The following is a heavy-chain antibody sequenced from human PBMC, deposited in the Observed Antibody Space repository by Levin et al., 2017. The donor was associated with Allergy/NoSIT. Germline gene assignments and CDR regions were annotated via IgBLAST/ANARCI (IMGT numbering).Heavy chain of an antibody. CDR3: AKKQAGTSGFSLDV. Sequence: GESLKISCAASGFTFSDYAMTWVRQAPGKGLEWVSVITGGGFNTYYGDSVKGRFTVSRDNSKNTLYLELNSLRAEDTAVYYCAKKQAGTSGFSLDVWGQGTMVTVSS. CDR2: ITGGGFNT. D-gene: IGHD6-19*01. V-gene: IGHV3-23*01. J-gene: IGHJ3*01. CDR1: GFTFSDYA.